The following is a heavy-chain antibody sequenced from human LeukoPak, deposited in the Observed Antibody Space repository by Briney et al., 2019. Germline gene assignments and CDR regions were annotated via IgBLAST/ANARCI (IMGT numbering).Heavy chain of an antibody. J-gene: IGHJ4*02. CDR3: ARDLRYNWNGGSGGIDY. Sequence: GSLRLSCAASGFTFSSYSMNWVRQPPGKGLEWIGSIYYSGSTYYNPSLKSRVTISVDTSKNQFSLKLSSVTAADTAVYYCARDLRYNWNGGSGGIDYWGQGTLVTVSS. CDR2: IYYSGST. V-gene: IGHV4-39*07. D-gene: IGHD1-20*01. CDR1: GFTFSSYS.